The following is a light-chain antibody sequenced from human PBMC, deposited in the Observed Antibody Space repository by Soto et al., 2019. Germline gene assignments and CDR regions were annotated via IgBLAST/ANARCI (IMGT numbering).Light chain of an antibody. Sequence: DIQMTQSPSTLSASVGDRVTITCRASQSISSWLAWYQQKPGKAPNLLIYDASSLKSGVPSRFSGTGSGTDFTLTISSLQPDDSATYYCQQYNSYPWTFGQGTKVEIK. CDR1: QSISSW. CDR3: QQYNSYPWT. CDR2: DAS. V-gene: IGKV1-5*01. J-gene: IGKJ1*01.